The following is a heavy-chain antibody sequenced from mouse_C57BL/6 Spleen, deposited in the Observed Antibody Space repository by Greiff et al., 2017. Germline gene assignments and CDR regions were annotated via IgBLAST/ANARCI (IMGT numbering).Heavy chain of an antibody. J-gene: IGHJ1*03. CDR1: GYTFTSYW. Sequence: QVQLQQSGAELVRPGSSVKLSCKASGYTFTSYWMDWVKQRPGQGLEWIGNIYPSDSETHYNQKFKDKATLTVDKSSSTAYMQLSSLTSGDSAVYYCARSVAGYWYFDVWGTGTTVTVSS. CDR2: IYPSDSET. D-gene: IGHD1-3*01. CDR3: ARSVAGYWYFDV. V-gene: IGHV1-61*01.